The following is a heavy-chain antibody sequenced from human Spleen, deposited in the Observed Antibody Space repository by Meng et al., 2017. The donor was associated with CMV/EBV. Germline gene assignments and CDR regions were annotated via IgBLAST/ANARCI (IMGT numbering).Heavy chain of an antibody. Sequence: GESLKISCAASGFTFSSYEMNWVRQAPGKGLDWVSVTYSDGSTSFADSVKGRFTVSRDNSKNTLHLQMNSLRVEDTAVYYCARSVAGPNDAFDIWGQGTMVTVSS. CDR3: ARSVAGPNDAFDI. CDR2: TYSDGST. CDR1: GFTFSSYE. J-gene: IGHJ3*02. V-gene: IGHV3-53*01. D-gene: IGHD6-19*01.